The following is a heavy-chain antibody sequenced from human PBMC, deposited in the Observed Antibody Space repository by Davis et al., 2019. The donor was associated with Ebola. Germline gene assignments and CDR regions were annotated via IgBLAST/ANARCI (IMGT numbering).Heavy chain of an antibody. D-gene: IGHD3-3*01. Sequence: MPGGSLRLSCTVSGGSISGYYWTWIRQPPGKGLEWIGYIYYSGSTNYNPSLKSRVTISVDTSKNQFSLKLSSVTAADTAVYYCARLFDHDYGMDVWGQGTTVTVSS. J-gene: IGHJ6*02. CDR3: ARLFDHDYGMDV. CDR1: GGSISGYY. CDR2: IYYSGST. V-gene: IGHV4-59*08.